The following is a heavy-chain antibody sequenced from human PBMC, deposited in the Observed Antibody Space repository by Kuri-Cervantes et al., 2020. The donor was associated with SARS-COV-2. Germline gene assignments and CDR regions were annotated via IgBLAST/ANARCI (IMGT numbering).Heavy chain of an antibody. CDR2: ISGSGGST. CDR3: ARDRDGYSSSWYGGYYYGMDV. CDR1: GFTFSSYA. J-gene: IGHJ6*02. D-gene: IGHD6-13*01. Sequence: GESLMISCAASGFTFSSYAMSLVRQAPGKGLEWVSAISGSGGSTYYADSVKGRFTISRDNAKNSLYLQMNSLRAEDTAVYYCARDRDGYSSSWYGGYYYGMDVWGQGTTVTVSS. V-gene: IGHV3-23*01.